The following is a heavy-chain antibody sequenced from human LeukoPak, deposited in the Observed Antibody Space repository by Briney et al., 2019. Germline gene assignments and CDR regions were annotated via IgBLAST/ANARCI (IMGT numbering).Heavy chain of an antibody. CDR3: ARDSSWAGSFDY. V-gene: IGHV4-59*01. Sequence: SETLSPTCTVSGGSISSYYWSWLRQPPGKGLEWIGYIYYSGSTNYNPSFKSRVTISVDTSKNQFFLKLSSVTAADTAVYYCARDSSWAGSFDYWGQGTLVTVSS. CDR2: IYYSGST. D-gene: IGHD6-13*01. CDR1: GGSISSYY. J-gene: IGHJ4*02.